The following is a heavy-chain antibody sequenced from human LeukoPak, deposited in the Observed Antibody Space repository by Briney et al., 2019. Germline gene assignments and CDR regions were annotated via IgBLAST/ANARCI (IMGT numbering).Heavy chain of an antibody. CDR3: ARDQDDYYGSGSYTYDAFDI. D-gene: IGHD3-10*01. Sequence: GASVKVSCKASGYTFTRYYMHWVRQAPGQGLEWMGWINPNSGGTNYAQKFQGRVTMTRDTSISTAYMELSRLRSDDTAVYYCARDQDDYYGSGSYTYDAFDIWGQGTMVTVSS. CDR2: INPNSGGT. V-gene: IGHV1-2*02. CDR1: GYTFTRYY. J-gene: IGHJ3*02.